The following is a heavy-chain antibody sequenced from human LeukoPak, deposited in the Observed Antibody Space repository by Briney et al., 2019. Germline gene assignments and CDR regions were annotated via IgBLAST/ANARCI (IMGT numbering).Heavy chain of an antibody. Sequence: GGSLRLSCAASGFTFSSYWIHWVRQAPGQGLVWVSRINPEATTISYADSVKGRFTISRDSAKNTLYLQMNSLRAEDTAVYYCATLHYGDFDYWGQGTLLTVSS. CDR2: INPEATTI. V-gene: IGHV3-74*01. CDR1: GFTFSSYW. D-gene: IGHD4-17*01. J-gene: IGHJ4*02. CDR3: ATLHYGDFDY.